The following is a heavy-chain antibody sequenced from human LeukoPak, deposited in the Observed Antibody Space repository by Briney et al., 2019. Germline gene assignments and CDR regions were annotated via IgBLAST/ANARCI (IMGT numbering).Heavy chain of an antibody. J-gene: IGHJ6*03. D-gene: IGHD2-2*02. Sequence: SETLSLTCTVSGGSISSGSYYWSWIRQPAGKGLEWIGRIYTSGSTNYNPSLKSRVTISVDTSKNQYPLKLSSVTAADTAVYYCARERRSFRYCSSTSCYKPENDYYYYMDVWGRGTTVTVSS. CDR2: IYTSGST. CDR1: GGSISSGSYY. V-gene: IGHV4-61*02. CDR3: ARERRSFRYCSSTSCYKPENDYYYYMDV.